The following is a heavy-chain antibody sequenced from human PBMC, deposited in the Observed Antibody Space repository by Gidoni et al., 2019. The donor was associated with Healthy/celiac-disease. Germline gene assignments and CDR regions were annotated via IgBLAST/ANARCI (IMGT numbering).Heavy chain of an antibody. D-gene: IGHD5-18*01. Sequence: EVQLLESGGGLVQPGGSLRLSCAASGFTFSSSAMSWVRQAPGKGLGWVSAISGSGGSTYYADSVKGRFTISRDNSKNTLYLQMNSLRAEDTAVYYCAKNDVDTAMATITYFDYWGQGTLVTVSS. J-gene: IGHJ4*02. CDR1: GFTFSSSA. CDR2: ISGSGGST. CDR3: AKNDVDTAMATITYFDY. V-gene: IGHV3-23*01.